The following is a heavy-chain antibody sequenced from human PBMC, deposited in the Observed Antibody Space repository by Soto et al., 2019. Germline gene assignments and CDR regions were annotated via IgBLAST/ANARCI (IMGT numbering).Heavy chain of an antibody. CDR2: ISYDGNKK. CDR3: AKDRTRDYYDYVDV. Sequence: QVQLVESGGGVVQPGRSLRLSCAASGFTFNNYGIHWVRQSPGKGLEWVSFISYDGNKKYYADSVKGRFTISRDNSKNTLFLQMNSLRLEDTSVYFCAKDRTRDYYDYVDVWGKGTTVTVSS. CDR1: GFTFNNYG. V-gene: IGHV3-30*18. J-gene: IGHJ6*03.